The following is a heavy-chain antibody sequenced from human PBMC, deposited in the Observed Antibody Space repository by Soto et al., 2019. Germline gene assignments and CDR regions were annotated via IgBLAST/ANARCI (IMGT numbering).Heavy chain of an antibody. CDR1: GGSISSYY. J-gene: IGHJ4*02. D-gene: IGHD6-19*01. V-gene: IGHV4-59*01. CDR3: ARDSSDRFSGWIFDY. Sequence: KASETLSLTCTVSGGSISSYYWSWIRRPPGKGLEWIGYIYYSGSTNYNPSLKSRVTISVDTSKNQFSLKLSSVTAADTAVYYCARDSSDRFSGWIFDYWGQGTLVTVSS. CDR2: IYYSGST.